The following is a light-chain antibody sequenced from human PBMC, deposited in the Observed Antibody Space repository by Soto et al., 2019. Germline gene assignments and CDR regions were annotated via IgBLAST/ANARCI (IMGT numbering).Light chain of an antibody. CDR2: DAS. J-gene: IGKJ5*01. CDR1: QSVSSN. Sequence: EIVMTQYTATLSVSPGERATLSCRAIQSVSSNLAWYQQIPGQAPRLLIYDASTRATDIPARFSGSGSGTDFTLTISSLEPEDFAVYYCQQRSNRPPGITFGQGTRLEIK. CDR3: QQRSNRPPGIT. V-gene: IGKV3-11*01.